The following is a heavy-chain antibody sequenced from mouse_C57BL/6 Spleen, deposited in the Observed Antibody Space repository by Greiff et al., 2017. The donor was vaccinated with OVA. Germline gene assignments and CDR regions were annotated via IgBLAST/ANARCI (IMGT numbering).Heavy chain of an antibody. D-gene: IGHD1-1*01. V-gene: IGHV14-4*01. CDR1: GFNFKDDY. CDR3: YTGGSSYKAWFAY. Sequence: VQLQQSGAELVRPGASVKLSCTASGFNFKDDYMHWVKQRPEQGLEWIGWIDPENGDTEYASKFQGKATITADTSSNTAYLQLSSLTSEDTAVYYCYTGGSSYKAWFAYWGQGTLVTVSA. J-gene: IGHJ3*01. CDR2: IDPENGDT.